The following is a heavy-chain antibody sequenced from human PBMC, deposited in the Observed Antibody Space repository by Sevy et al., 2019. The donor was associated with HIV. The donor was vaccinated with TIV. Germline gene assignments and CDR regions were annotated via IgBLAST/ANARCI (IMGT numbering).Heavy chain of an antibody. D-gene: IGHD2-15*01. Sequence: SETLSLTCAVYGGSFSGYYWSWIRQPPGKGLEWIGEINHSDSTNYNPPLKSRVTISVVTSKNQFSLQLQSVTAADTAVYYCAREISGVCCTFDYWSQGTLVTVSS. V-gene: IGHV4-34*01. J-gene: IGHJ4*02. CDR2: INHSDST. CDR3: AREISGVCCTFDY. CDR1: GGSFSGYY.